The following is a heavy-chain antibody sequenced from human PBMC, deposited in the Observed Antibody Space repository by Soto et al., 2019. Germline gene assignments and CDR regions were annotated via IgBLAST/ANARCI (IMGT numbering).Heavy chain of an antibody. CDR2: IKSKTDGGTT. CDR3: TTAGVVVVAATPYYYYYMDV. V-gene: IGHV3-15*01. D-gene: IGHD2-15*01. J-gene: IGHJ6*03. Sequence: GGSLRLSCAASGFTFSNAWMSWVRQAPGKGLEWVGRIKSKTDGGTTDYAAPVKGRFTISRDDSKNTLYLQMNSLKTEDTAVYYCTTAGVVVVAATPYYYYYMDVWGKGTTVTVSS. CDR1: GFTFSNAW.